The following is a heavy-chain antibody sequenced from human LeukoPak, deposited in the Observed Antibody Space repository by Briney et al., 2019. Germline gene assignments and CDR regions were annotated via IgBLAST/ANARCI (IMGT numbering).Heavy chain of an antibody. V-gene: IGHV1-46*01. D-gene: IGHD3-22*01. CDR2: ISPSGGST. CDR3: ARAGDSSGYYPYYFDY. Sequence: GASVKVSCRASGYIFTTYYMYWVRQAPGQGLDWMGVISPSGGSTTYAQKFQGTVTLTRDSSTSTVYMELSSLRSEDTAVYYCARAGDSSGYYPYYFDYWGQGTLVTVSS. J-gene: IGHJ4*02. CDR1: GYIFTTYY.